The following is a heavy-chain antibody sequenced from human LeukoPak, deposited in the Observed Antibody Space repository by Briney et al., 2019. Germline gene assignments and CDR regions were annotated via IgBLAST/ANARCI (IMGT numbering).Heavy chain of an antibody. CDR1: GGSFSGYY. J-gene: IGHJ4*02. Sequence: SETLSLNCAVYGGSFSGYYWSWIRQTPGKGLEWIGEINHSGSTNYNPSLKSRVTISVDTSKNQFSLKLSSVTAADTAVYYCARDRVGYSGYDYLDYWGQGTLVTVSS. D-gene: IGHD5-12*01. V-gene: IGHV4-34*01. CDR2: INHSGST. CDR3: ARDRVGYSGYDYLDY.